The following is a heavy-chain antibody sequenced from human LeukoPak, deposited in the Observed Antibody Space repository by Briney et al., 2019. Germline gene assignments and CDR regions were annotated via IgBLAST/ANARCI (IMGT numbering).Heavy chain of an antibody. Sequence: SETLSLTCKVSGDVVSSATHYWGWIRQSPGKELEWIGSVDSRGTTYYTPSLKSRVTISVDTSKNQFSLQLSSLAAADTAVYQCARVKIVVVTTPGGGYTDAWGKGTT. CDR2: VDSRGTT. CDR1: GDVVSSATHY. J-gene: IGHJ6*03. V-gene: IGHV4-39*07. CDR3: ARVKIVVVTTPGGGYTDA. D-gene: IGHD3-22*01.